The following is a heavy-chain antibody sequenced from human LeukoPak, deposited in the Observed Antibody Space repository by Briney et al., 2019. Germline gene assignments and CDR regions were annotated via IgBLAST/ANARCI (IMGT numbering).Heavy chain of an antibody. CDR3: ARFSMVRGVNWFDP. V-gene: IGHV4-38-2*02. CDR1: GYSISSGYY. Sequence: SGTLSLTCTVSGYSISSGYYWGWIRQPPGKGLEWIGSIYHSGRTFYNPSLKSRVTISVDTSKNQFSLKLTSVTAADTAVYYCARFSMVRGVNWFDPWGQGTLVTVSS. D-gene: IGHD3-10*01. J-gene: IGHJ5*02. CDR2: IYHSGRT.